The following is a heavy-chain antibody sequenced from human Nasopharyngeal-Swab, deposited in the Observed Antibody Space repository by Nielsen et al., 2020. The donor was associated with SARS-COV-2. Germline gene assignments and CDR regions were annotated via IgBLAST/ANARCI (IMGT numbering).Heavy chain of an antibody. V-gene: IGHV3-30*03. CDR2: ISDDGSNE. J-gene: IGHJ4*02. D-gene: IGHD3-10*01. CDR1: GFTFSSYG. Sequence: GGSLRLSCAASGFTFSSYGMHWVRQAPGKGLEWVAVISDDGSNEYYANSVKGRFTISRDNSENTLYLHVNSLRVEDAAVYYCARGPGDFYGSGTYSGDYFDYWGQGTLVTVSS. CDR3: ARGPGDFYGSGTYSGDYFDY.